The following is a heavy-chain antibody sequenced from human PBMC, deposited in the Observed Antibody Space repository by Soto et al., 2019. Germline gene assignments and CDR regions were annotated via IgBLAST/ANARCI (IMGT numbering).Heavy chain of an antibody. D-gene: IGHD5-12*01. Sequence: SETLSLTCTVSGASVGRDDYYWSWIRQQPGKVLEWIGYIYYSGNTNYNPSLKSRLTIXXXXSXNXFXLXXXSVTAADTAVYYCATTWIGSPFDFWGQGSLVTVS. V-gene: IGHV4-31*03. CDR1: GASVGRDDYY. CDR2: IYYSGNT. J-gene: IGHJ4*02. CDR3: ATTWIGSPFDF.